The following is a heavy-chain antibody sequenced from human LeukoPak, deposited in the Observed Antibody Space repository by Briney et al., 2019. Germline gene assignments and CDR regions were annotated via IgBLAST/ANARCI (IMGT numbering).Heavy chain of an antibody. Sequence: ASVKVSCKASGYTFTSYGINWVRQAPGQGLEWMGWISAYNGNTNYAQKLQGRVTMTTDTSTSKAYMELRSLRSDDTAVYYCARCENGVCYKVNWFDPWGQGALVTVSS. D-gene: IGHD2-8*01. CDR2: ISAYNGNT. CDR3: ARCENGVCYKVNWFDP. CDR1: GYTFTSYG. V-gene: IGHV1-18*01. J-gene: IGHJ5*02.